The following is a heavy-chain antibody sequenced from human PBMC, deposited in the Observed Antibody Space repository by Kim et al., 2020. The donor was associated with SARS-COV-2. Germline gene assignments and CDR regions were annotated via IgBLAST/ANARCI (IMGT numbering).Heavy chain of an antibody. V-gene: IGHV3-7*01. CDR3: ARGGFYPDY. CDR1: GFTFGSYW. Sequence: GGSLRLSCAASGFTFGSYWMSWVRQAPGKGLEWVANIKEDGSEKYYVDSVKGRFTISRDNAQNSLYLQMNSLRAEDTAVYYCARGGFYPDYWGQGTLVTVSS. J-gene: IGHJ4*02. D-gene: IGHD1-26*01. CDR2: IKEDGSEK.